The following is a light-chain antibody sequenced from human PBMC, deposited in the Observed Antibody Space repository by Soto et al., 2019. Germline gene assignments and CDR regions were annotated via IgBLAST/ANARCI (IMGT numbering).Light chain of an antibody. CDR3: QQNKDWPGT. CDR1: QSVSYY. Sequence: EILMTQSPATLSVSPGERVTFSCRASQSVSYYLAWYQQKPGQALRLLIYDASTRATGIPVRFSGSGSGTEFTLTISSLQSEDFGVYYCQQNKDWPGTFGQGTKVEIK. CDR2: DAS. J-gene: IGKJ1*01. V-gene: IGKV3-15*01.